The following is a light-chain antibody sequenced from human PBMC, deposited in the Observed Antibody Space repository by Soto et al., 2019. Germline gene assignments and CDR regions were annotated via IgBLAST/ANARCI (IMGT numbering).Light chain of an antibody. J-gene: IGKJ1*01. V-gene: IGKV3-15*01. CDR1: QSVSSY. CDR2: GAS. Sequence: EIVMTQSRTTLSVSPGERATLSCRASQSVSSYLVRYQQKSGQAPRLLIYGASTRATGIPARFSGSGSGTDFTLTISSLQSEDFAVYYCQQHKDWSLTFGQGSKVEIK. CDR3: QQHKDWSLT.